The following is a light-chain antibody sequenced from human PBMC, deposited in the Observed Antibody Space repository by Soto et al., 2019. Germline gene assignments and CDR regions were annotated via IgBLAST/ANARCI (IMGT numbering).Light chain of an antibody. J-gene: IGKJ3*01. CDR2: GTS. V-gene: IGKV3-15*01. CDR3: QQYNNWPPVT. Sequence: EIVMTQSPATLSVSPGERATLSCRASQSVYNNLAWYQQKPGQAPRLLISGTSTRATAIPARFSGSGSGTEFTLTISSLQSEDFAVYFGQQYNNWPPVTFGPGTKVDI. CDR1: QSVYNN.